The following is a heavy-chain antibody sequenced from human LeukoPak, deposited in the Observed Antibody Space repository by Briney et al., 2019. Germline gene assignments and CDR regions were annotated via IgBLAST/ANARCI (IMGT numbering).Heavy chain of an antibody. CDR2: IYPSDSET. J-gene: IGHJ4*02. V-gene: IGHV5-51*01. D-gene: IGHD1-26*01. CDR3: ARSVGATPLDY. CDR1: GYRFNSYW. Sequence: PGESLKISCKGSGYRFNSYWIVWVRQMPGKGLEWMGIIYPSDSETTYSPSFQGQVTISADKSISTAYLQWSSLTASDTAMYYCARSVGATPLDYWGQGTPVTVSS.